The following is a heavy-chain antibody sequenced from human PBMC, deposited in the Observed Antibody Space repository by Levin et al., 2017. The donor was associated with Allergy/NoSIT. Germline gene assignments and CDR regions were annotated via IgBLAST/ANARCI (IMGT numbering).Heavy chain of an antibody. CDR1: GGSFSGYY. CDR3: ARGRGLLWFRELLGARWFDP. V-gene: IGHV4-34*01. J-gene: IGHJ5*02. D-gene: IGHD3-10*01. CDR2: INHSGST. Sequence: PSETLSLTCAVYGGSFSGYYWSWIRQPPGKGLEWIGEINHSGSTNYNPSLKSRVTISVDTSKNQFSLKLSSVTAADTAVYYCARGRGLLWFRELLGARWFDPWGQGTLVTVSS.